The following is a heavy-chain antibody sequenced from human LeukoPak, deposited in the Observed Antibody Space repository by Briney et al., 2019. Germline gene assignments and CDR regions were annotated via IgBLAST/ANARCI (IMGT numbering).Heavy chain of an antibody. CDR1: GGTFSSYA. V-gene: IGHV1-69*04. CDR2: IIPILGIA. D-gene: IGHD6-13*01. Sequence: GASVKVSCKASGGTFSSYAISWVRQAPGQGLEWVGRIIPILGIANYAQKFQGRVTITADKSTSTAYMELSSLRSEDTAVYYCASPLPGYSSSWYLFYGMDVWGQGTTVTVSS. J-gene: IGHJ6*02. CDR3: ASPLPGYSSSWYLFYGMDV.